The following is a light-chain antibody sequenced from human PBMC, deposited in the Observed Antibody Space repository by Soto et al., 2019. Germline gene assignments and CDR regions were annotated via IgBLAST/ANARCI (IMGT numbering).Light chain of an antibody. Sequence: QSALTQPPSVSGAPGQRVTISCTGSSSNIGAGYDVHWYQQLPGTAPKLLIYGNSNRPSGVPDRFSGSKSGTSASLAITVVQAEDEADHYCQYYDSSLSVVFGGGTKLTVL. V-gene: IGLV1-40*01. CDR1: SSNIGAGYD. J-gene: IGLJ2*01. CDR2: GNS. CDR3: QYYDSSLSVV.